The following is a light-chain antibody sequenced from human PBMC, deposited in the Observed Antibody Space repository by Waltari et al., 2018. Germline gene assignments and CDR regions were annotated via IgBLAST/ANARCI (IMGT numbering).Light chain of an antibody. CDR2: LNGDGSH. Sequence: QLVPTQSPSASASLGASVKPTCTPRSGHSTYAIPWHQQLPQKGPRFLMKLNGDGSHTKGDGIPARFSGSSSGAERYLTISSLQSEDEADYYCQTWGTGIVFGGGTKLTVL. V-gene: IGLV4-69*01. J-gene: IGLJ3*02. CDR1: SGHSTYA. CDR3: QTWGTGIV.